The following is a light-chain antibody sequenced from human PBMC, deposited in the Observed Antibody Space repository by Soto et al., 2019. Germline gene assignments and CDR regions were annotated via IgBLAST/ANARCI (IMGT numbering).Light chain of an antibody. CDR1: GSNIGSNS. CDR3: GTWESYLSVGV. CDR2: DNN. V-gene: IGLV1-51*01. J-gene: IGLJ2*01. Sequence: QSVLTQPPSVSAAPGQTATISCSGRGSNIGSNSVSWYQQVPGTAPKLLLYDNNKRPSGIPDRFSGSKSGTSATLGITGLQTADEADYYCGTWESYLSVGVFGGGTKVTVL.